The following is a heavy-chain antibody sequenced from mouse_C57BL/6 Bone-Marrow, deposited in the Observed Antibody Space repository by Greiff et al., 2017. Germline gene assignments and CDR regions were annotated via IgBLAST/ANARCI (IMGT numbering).Heavy chain of an antibody. CDR2: IYPSDSET. Sequence: VQLQQPGAELVRPGSSVKLSCKASGYTFTSYWMDWVKQRPGQGLEWIGNIYPSDSETHYNQKFKDKATLTVDKSSSTAYMQLSSLTSEDSAVXYCAVNYDGYYWYYFDYWGQGTTLTVSS. V-gene: IGHV1-61*01. CDR3: AVNYDGYYWYYFDY. D-gene: IGHD2-3*01. J-gene: IGHJ2*01. CDR1: GYTFTSYW.